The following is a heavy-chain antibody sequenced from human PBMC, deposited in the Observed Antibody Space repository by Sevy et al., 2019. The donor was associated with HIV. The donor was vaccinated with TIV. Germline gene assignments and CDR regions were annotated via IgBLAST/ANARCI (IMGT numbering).Heavy chain of an antibody. CDR2: ISWNSGSI. CDR3: AKAFGGYSSSWYVGRFDP. V-gene: IGHV3-9*01. J-gene: IGHJ5*02. Sequence: GGSLRLSCAASGFTFDDYAMHWVRQAPGKGLEWVSGISWNSGSIGYADSVKGRFTISRDNAKNSLYLQMNSLRAEDTALYYCAKAFGGYSSSWYVGRFDPWGQGTLVTVSS. CDR1: GFTFDDYA. D-gene: IGHD6-13*01.